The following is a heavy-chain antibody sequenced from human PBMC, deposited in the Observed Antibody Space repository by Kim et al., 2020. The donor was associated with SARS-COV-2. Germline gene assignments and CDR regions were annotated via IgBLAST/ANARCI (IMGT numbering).Heavy chain of an antibody. CDR2: T. V-gene: IGHV4-39*01. Sequence: TNQNPSLRGGVTISVDTSKKQFSLRLSSVTAADAAVYYCARHLRNWYFDLWGRGTLVTVSS. J-gene: IGHJ2*01. CDR3: ARHLRNWYFDL.